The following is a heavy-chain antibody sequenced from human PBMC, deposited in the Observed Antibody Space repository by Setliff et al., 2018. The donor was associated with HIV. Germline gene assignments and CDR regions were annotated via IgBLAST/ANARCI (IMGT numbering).Heavy chain of an antibody. CDR3: ARDQPDPTAARGWWFDP. D-gene: IGHD6-6*01. Sequence: SETLSLTCTVSGGSISSGTYYWSWLRQPAGKALEWIGRIYTSGSTNYNPSLKRRVTISVDTSKNQFSLKLSSVTAADTAGYYCARDQPDPTAARGWWFDPWGRGTLVTVYS. V-gene: IGHV4-61*02. CDR1: GGSISSGTYY. J-gene: IGHJ5*02. CDR2: IYTSGST.